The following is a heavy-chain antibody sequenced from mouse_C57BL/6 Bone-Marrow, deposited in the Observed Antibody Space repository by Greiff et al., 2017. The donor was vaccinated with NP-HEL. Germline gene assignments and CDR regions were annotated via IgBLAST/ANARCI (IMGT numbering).Heavy chain of an antibody. CDR3: ARDYGSSYDYFDY. Sequence: EVQRVESGGGLVKPGGSLKLSCAASGFTFSSYAMSWVRQTPEKRLEWVATISDGGSYTYYPDNVKGRFTISRDNAKNNLYLQMSHLKSEDTAMYYCARDYGSSYDYFDYWGQGTTLTVSS. CDR1: GFTFSSYA. D-gene: IGHD1-1*01. V-gene: IGHV5-4*01. J-gene: IGHJ2*01. CDR2: ISDGGSYT.